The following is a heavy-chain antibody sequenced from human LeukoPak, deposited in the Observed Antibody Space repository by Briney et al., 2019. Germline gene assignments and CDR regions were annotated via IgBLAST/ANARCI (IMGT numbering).Heavy chain of an antibody. CDR2: IFPGDSDT. J-gene: IGHJ6*02. Sequence: GEPLKISCKGSGYNFTTYWVAWVRHMPGKGLEWMGIIFPGDSDTRYRPSFQGQVTISADKSISTAYLQWSSLKASDTAMYYCARQGFVASYGVDVWGQGTTVTVSS. V-gene: IGHV5-51*01. CDR3: ARQGFVASYGVDV. CDR1: GYNFTTYW.